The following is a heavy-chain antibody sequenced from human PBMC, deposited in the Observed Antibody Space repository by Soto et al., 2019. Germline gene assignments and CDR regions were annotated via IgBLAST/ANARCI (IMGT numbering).Heavy chain of an antibody. CDR2: MNPNSGGT. D-gene: IGHD5-18*01. CDR3: VTVHVDTAMITRDY. V-gene: IGHV1-2*02. Sequence: GASVKVSCKASGYTFSGYYVHWVRQAPGQGLEWMGWMNPNSGGTDYAQKFQGRVTMTGDSSISTAYMELSSLRTGDTAVYYCVTVHVDTAMITRDYWGQGTLVTVSS. J-gene: IGHJ4*02. CDR1: GYTFSGYY.